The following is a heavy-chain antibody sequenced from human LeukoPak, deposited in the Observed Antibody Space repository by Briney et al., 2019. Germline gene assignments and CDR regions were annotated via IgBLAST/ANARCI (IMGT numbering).Heavy chain of an antibody. CDR2: IYTSGST. CDR3: ARGIGWLRSPSYYFDY. Sequence: SQTLSLTCTVSGGSISSGSYYWSWIRQPAGKGLEWIGRIYTSGSTNYNPSLKSRVTISVDTSKNQFSLKLSSVTAADTAVYYCARGIGWLRSPSYYFDYWGQGTLVTVSS. CDR1: GGSISSGSYY. D-gene: IGHD5-12*01. J-gene: IGHJ4*02. V-gene: IGHV4-61*02.